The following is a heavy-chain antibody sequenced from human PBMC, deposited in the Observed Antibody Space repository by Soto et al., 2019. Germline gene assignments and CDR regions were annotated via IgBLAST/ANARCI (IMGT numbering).Heavy chain of an antibody. Sequence: QVQLVESGGGVVQPGRSLRLSCAASGFTFSSYAMHWVRQAPGKGLEWVAVISCDGSNKYYADSVKGRFTISRDNSKNTLYLQMNSPRAEDTAVYYCARDARDFWSGYYAPAVGMDVWGQGTTVTVSS. CDR3: ARDARDFWSGYYAPAVGMDV. J-gene: IGHJ6*02. V-gene: IGHV3-30-3*01. D-gene: IGHD3-3*01. CDR1: GFTFSSYA. CDR2: ISCDGSNK.